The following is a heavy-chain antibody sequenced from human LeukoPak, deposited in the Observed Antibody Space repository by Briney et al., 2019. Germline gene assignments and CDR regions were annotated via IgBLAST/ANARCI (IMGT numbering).Heavy chain of an antibody. CDR3: ARGGSRSMYNWFDP. Sequence: GGSLRLSCAASGFTFSSYWMSWVRQAPGQGLEWVANIKQDGSEKYYVDSVQGRFTISRDNAKNSLYLQMNSLRAEDTAVYYCARGGSRSMYNWFDPWGQGTLVTVSS. CDR1: GFTFSSYW. V-gene: IGHV3-7*03. D-gene: IGHD6-13*01. J-gene: IGHJ5*02. CDR2: IKQDGSEK.